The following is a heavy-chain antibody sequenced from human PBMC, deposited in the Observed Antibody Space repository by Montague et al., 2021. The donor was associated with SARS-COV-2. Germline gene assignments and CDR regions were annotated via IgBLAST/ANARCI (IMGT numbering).Heavy chain of an antibody. D-gene: IGHD3-10*01. J-gene: IGHJ6*02. CDR1: GGSFSGYY. Sequence: SETLSLTCAVYGGSFSGYYWSWIRQPPGKGLEWIGEINHSGSTNYNPSLKSRVTISVDTSKNQFSLKLSSVTAADTAVYYCARGRQILLLFGELLSWEDYYDMDDWGQGTTVTVSS. CDR2: INHSGST. CDR3: ARGRQILLLFGELLSWEDYYDMDD. V-gene: IGHV4-34*01.